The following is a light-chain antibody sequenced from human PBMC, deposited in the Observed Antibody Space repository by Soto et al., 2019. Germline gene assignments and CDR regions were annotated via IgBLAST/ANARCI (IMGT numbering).Light chain of an antibody. J-gene: IGKJ5*01. V-gene: IGKV1-12*01. CDR1: HIISTW. CDR3: QQANSFSIT. Sequence: DIQMTQSPSFVSASVGDSVTITCRASHIISTWLAWYQQKPGEAPKLPVYATSKLQSGVPSRFSGSGSGTDFTLSITSLQPEDFATYYCQQANSFSITFGQGTRLEIE. CDR2: ATS.